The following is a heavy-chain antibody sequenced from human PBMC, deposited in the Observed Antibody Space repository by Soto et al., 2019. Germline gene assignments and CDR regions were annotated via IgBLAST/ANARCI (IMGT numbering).Heavy chain of an antibody. CDR2: LSTDNGNT. V-gene: IGHV1-18*01. D-gene: IGHD6-19*01. CDR1: GYTFTRYG. Sequence: QVQLVQSGAEVKKSGASVKVSCKASGYTFTRYGISWVRQAPGQGLEWMGRLSTDNGNTNYAQKLQGRVTMTTDTSTSTADMELRSLRSDDTAVYYCARDEGSGWYDDAFDIWGQGTMVTVSS. J-gene: IGHJ3*02. CDR3: ARDEGSGWYDDAFDI.